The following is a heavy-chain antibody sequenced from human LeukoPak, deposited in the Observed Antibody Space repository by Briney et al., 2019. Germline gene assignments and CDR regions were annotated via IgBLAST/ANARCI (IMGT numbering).Heavy chain of an antibody. CDR1: GFTFNTYS. V-gene: IGHV3-21*01. CDR3: ARDLSGVTGYTYGRGIDY. J-gene: IGHJ4*02. CDR2: IDSSGGYM. D-gene: IGHD5-18*01. Sequence: GGSLRLSCEASGFTFNTYSMNWARQAPGKGLEWVSSIDSSGGYMFYADSVKGRFTISRDNAKTSLYLQMNSLRAEDTAVYYCARDLSGVTGYTYGRGIDYWGQGTLVTVSS.